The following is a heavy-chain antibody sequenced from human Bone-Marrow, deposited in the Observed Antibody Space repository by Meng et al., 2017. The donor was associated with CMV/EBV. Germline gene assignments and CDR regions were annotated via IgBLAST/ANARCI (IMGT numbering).Heavy chain of an antibody. CDR1: GGSISSGDYY. V-gene: IGHV4-30-4*08. D-gene: IGHD4-23*01. J-gene: IGHJ4*02. Sequence: SETLSLTCTVSGGSISSGDYYWSWIRQPPGKGLEWIGYIYYSGSTYYNPSLKSRVTISVDTSKNQFSLKLSSVTAADTAVYYCARDPLGGGNRGGFDYWGQGTLVIVSS. CDR2: IYYSGST. CDR3: ARDPLGGGNRGGFDY.